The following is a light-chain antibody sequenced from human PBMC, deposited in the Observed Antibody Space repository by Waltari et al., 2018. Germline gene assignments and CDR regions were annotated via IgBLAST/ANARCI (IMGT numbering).Light chain of an antibody. J-gene: IGLJ3*02. V-gene: IGLV8-61*01. CDR1: SGSVSTHNY. CDR3: LLQMPGGIWV. Sequence: QTVVTQEPSLSISPGGTVTVTCGLSSGSVSTHNYPSWYRQTPGHTPRTLIYKTDIRSSGVPDRFSGSILGTKAALTLTGAQADDEDDYYCLLQMPGGIWVFGGGTKLTVL. CDR2: KTD.